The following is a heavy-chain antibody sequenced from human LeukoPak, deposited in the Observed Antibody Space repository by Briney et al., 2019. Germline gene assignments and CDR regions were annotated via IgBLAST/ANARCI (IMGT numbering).Heavy chain of an antibody. CDR2: ISWNSGSI. J-gene: IGHJ3*02. D-gene: IGHD6-19*01. Sequence: GGSLRLSCAASGFTFDDYAMHWVRQAPGKGLEWVSGISWNSGSIGYADSVKGRFTISRDNAKNSLYLQMNSLRAEDTAVYYCARNQWLDFDAFDIWGQGTMVTVSS. CDR1: GFTFDDYA. CDR3: ARNQWLDFDAFDI. V-gene: IGHV3-9*01.